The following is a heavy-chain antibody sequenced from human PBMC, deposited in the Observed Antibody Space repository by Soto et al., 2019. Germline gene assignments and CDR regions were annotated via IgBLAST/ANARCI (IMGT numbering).Heavy chain of an antibody. CDR1: GYTLTELS. CDR2: FDPEDGET. Sequence: ASVKVSCKVSGYTLTELSMHWVRQAPGKGLEWMGGFDPEDGETIYAQKFQGRVTMTEDTSTDTAYMELSSLRSEDTAVYYCATSRAQWLVVSDYYGMDVCGQGTTVTVSS. J-gene: IGHJ6*02. V-gene: IGHV1-24*01. CDR3: ATSRAQWLVVSDYYGMDV. D-gene: IGHD6-19*01.